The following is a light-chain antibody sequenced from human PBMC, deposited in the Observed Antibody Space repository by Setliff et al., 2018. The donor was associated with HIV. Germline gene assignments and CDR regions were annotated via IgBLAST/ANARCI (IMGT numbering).Light chain of an antibody. CDR3: SSYAGSSFYV. Sequence: QSVLTRPPSASGSPGQSVTISCTGTSSDVGGYNFVSWYQHHPGNAPKLMIYDVSKRPSGVPDRFSGSKSGNTASLTVSGLQAEDEADYYCSSYAGSSFYVFGTGTKVTVL. J-gene: IGLJ1*01. CDR2: DVS. CDR1: SSDVGGYNF. V-gene: IGLV2-8*01.